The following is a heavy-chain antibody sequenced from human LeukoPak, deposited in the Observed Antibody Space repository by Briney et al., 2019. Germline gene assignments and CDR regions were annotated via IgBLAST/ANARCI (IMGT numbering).Heavy chain of an antibody. CDR2: INAGNGNT. D-gene: IGHD3-22*01. CDR3: AREQTSYYYDSSGYYNSFDY. V-gene: IGHV1-3*01. J-gene: IGHJ4*02. Sequence: GASVKVSCKASGDTFTSYAMHWVRQAPGQRLEWMGWINAGNGNTKYSQKFQGRVTITRDTSASTAYMELSSLRSEDTAVYYCAREQTSYYYDSSGYYNSFDYWGQGTLVTVSS. CDR1: GDTFTSYA.